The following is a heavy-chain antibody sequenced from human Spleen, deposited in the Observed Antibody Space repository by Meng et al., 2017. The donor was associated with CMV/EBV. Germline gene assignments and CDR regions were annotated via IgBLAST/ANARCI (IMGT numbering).Heavy chain of an antibody. CDR1: GFTFSSYW. V-gene: IGHV3-74*01. CDR2: INSDGSST. D-gene: IGHD4-11*01. J-gene: IGHJ4*02. Sequence: GGSLRLSCAASGFTFSSYWMHWVRQAPGKGLVWVSRINSDGSSTNYADSVKGRFTISRDNAKNTLYLQMNSLRAEDSALYYCAGGGDYSLYYFDYWGQGTLVTVSS. CDR3: AGGGDYSLYYFDY.